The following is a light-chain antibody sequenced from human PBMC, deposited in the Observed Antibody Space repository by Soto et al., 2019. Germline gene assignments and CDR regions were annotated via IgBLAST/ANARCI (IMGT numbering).Light chain of an antibody. Sequence: QLVLTQPPSASASLGASVKLTCTLSRGHNSYAIACHQQQPEKGPRYLMKLNSDGSHSKGDGIPDRFSGSSSGAERYLTISSLQSEDEADYYCQTWSTDIRVFGGGTKLTVL. CDR2: LNSDGSH. CDR1: RGHNSYA. J-gene: IGLJ3*02. V-gene: IGLV4-69*01. CDR3: QTWSTDIRV.